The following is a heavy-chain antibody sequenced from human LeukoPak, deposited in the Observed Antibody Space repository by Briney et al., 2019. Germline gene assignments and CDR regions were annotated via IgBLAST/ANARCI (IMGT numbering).Heavy chain of an antibody. J-gene: IGHJ4*02. Sequence: GGSLRLSCAASRFTFSSYWVSWVRQAPGKGLEWVANIKQDGSEKYYVDSVKGRFTISRDNAKNSLYLQMNSLRAEDTAIYYCVRAGRVATEDWGQGTLVTVSS. V-gene: IGHV3-7*01. CDR3: VRAGRVATED. D-gene: IGHD6-13*01. CDR1: RFTFSSYW. CDR2: IKQDGSEK.